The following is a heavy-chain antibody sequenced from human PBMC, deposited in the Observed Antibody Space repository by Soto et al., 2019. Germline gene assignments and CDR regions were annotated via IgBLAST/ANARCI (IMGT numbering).Heavy chain of an antibody. CDR3: AKDVLDSRVYAGNAFDI. CDR1: GFNFENYA. J-gene: IGHJ3*02. CDR2: VSWNSDSI. Sequence: EVQLVESGGDSVKPGRSLRLSCVVSGFNFENYAMHWVRQTPGKGLEWVSGVSWNSDSIGYADSVKGRFTISRDNAKNSLYLQMSSLSAEDTALYYCAKDVLDSRVYAGNAFDIWGQGTMVTVSS. V-gene: IGHV3-9*01. D-gene: IGHD3-22*01.